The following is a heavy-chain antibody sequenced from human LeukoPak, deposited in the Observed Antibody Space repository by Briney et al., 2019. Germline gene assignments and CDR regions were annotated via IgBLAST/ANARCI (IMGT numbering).Heavy chain of an antibody. Sequence: GGSLRLSCAASGLTLSGYTMTWVRQAPGKGLEWVANIKQDGSEKYYVDSVKGRFTISRDNAKNSLYLQMNSLRAEGTAVYYCARGTPFGGYWGQGTLVTVSS. CDR1: GLTLSGYT. CDR3: ARGTPFGGY. J-gene: IGHJ4*02. V-gene: IGHV3-7*03. CDR2: IKQDGSEK. D-gene: IGHD3-16*01.